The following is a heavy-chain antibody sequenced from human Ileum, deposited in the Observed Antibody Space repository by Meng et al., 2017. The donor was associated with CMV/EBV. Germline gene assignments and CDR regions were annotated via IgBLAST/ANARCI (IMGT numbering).Heavy chain of an antibody. CDR2: IYSGGSK. CDR1: GFTVSSNY. V-gene: IGHV3-53*01. Sequence: HSCAGSGFTVSSNYMGWGRQGTGKGLEWVTVIYSGGSKYYADSVKGRFAISRDNSKNTLYLQMNSLRADDTAVYYCAGGSSWYASVYWGQGTLVTVSS. D-gene: IGHD6-13*01. CDR3: AGGSSWYASVY. J-gene: IGHJ4*02.